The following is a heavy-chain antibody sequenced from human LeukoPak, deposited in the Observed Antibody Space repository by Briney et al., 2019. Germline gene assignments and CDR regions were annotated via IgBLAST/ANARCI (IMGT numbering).Heavy chain of an antibody. CDR1: GGSISSGSYY. CDR3: ARAGFALAPHRGTPFDS. Sequence: PSETLSLTCTVSGGSISSGSYYWSWIRQSPGKGLEWIGYIYYSGSTKYNPSLKSRVTISIDTSKNQFSLKLTSVTAADTAVYYCARAGFALAPHRGTPFDSWGQGTLVTVSS. CDR2: IYYSGST. D-gene: IGHD6-6*01. V-gene: IGHV4-61*01. J-gene: IGHJ4*02.